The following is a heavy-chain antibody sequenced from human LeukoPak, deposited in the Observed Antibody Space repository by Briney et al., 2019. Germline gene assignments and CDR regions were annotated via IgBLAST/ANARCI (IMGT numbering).Heavy chain of an antibody. CDR2: ISGSGGST. D-gene: IGHD5-18*01. Sequence: GGSLRLSCAASGFTFSSYAMSWVRQAPGKGLEWVSAISGSGGSTYYADSVKGRFTISRDNSRSTLFLQMNSLRAEDTAIYYCATYRQVMLPFESWGQGTLVTVSS. CDR1: GFTFSSYA. CDR3: ATYRQVMLPFES. J-gene: IGHJ4*02. V-gene: IGHV3-23*01.